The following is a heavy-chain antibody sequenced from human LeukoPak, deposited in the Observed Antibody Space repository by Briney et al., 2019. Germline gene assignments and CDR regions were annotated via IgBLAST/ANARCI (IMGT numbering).Heavy chain of an antibody. CDR3: ARIGYSSSSFDY. Sequence: PGGSLRLSCAVSGFISSHYWMSWVRQAPGKGLEWVANIKEDGSVKYYVDTVKGRFTISRDNAKNSVHLQMNSLRGEDTAMYYCARIGYSSSSFDYWGQGTLATVSS. D-gene: IGHD6-6*01. V-gene: IGHV3-7*01. CDR2: IKEDGSVK. J-gene: IGHJ4*02. CDR1: GFISSHYW.